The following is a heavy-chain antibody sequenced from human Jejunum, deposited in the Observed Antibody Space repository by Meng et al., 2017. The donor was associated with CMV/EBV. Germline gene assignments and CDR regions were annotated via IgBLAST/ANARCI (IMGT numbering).Heavy chain of an antibody. CDR2: ISYDGSDK. CDR3: ARDGIIDDSFDI. J-gene: IGHJ3*02. V-gene: IGHV3-30*04. CDR1: GFTFSNYA. Sequence: AASGFTFSNYAIHWVRQAPGKGLEWVAVISYDGSDKYYAESVKGRFTVSRDNSKNTVYLQMSSLRTEDTAVYYCARDGIIDDSFDIWGQGTMVTVSS. D-gene: IGHD3-16*02.